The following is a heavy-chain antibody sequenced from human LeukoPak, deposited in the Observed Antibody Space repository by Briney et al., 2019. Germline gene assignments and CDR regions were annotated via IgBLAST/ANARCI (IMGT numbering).Heavy chain of an antibody. CDR3: ARGSTLYSSCNR. Sequence: PSETLSLTCAVYGGSFSGYYWSWIRQPPGKGLEWIGYIYYSGSTNYNPSLKSRVTISVDTSKNQFSLKLSSVTAADTAVYYCARGSTLYSSCNRWGQGTLVTVSS. J-gene: IGHJ4*02. CDR1: GGSFSGYY. D-gene: IGHD6-6*01. CDR2: IYYSGST. V-gene: IGHV4-59*01.